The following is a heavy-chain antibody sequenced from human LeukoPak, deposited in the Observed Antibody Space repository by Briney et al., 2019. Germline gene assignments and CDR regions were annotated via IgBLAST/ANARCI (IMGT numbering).Heavy chain of an antibody. CDR1: RFNFGFYG. Sequence: PGGSLRLSCAASRFNFGFYGMHWVRQAPGKGLEWVAVIWYGGSNKYYADSVKGRFTISRDNSKNTLYLQMNSLRAEDTAVYYCAKDHCSSTSCYLGVLDYWGQGTLVTVSS. J-gene: IGHJ4*02. CDR2: IWYGGSNK. V-gene: IGHV3-30*02. D-gene: IGHD2-2*01. CDR3: AKDHCSSTSCYLGVLDY.